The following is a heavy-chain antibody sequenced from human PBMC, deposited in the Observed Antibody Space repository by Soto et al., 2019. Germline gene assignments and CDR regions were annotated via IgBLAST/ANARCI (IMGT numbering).Heavy chain of an antibody. CDR2: ISAYNGNT. D-gene: IGHD3-22*01. V-gene: IGHV1-18*01. CDR3: ARDRVYYYDSSGSFDY. Sequence: QVQLVQSGAEVKKPGASVKVSCKASGYTFTSYGISWARQAPGQGLEWMGWISAYNGNTNYAQKLQGRVTMTTDTSTSTAYMELRSLRSDDTAVYYCARDRVYYYDSSGSFDYWGQGTLVTVSS. J-gene: IGHJ4*02. CDR1: GYTFTSYG.